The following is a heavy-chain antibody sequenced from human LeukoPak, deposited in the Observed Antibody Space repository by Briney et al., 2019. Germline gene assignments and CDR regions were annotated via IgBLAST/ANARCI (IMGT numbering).Heavy chain of an antibody. CDR3: ARGRGYYYDSSGYWP. D-gene: IGHD3-22*01. Sequence: SETLSLTRAVYGGSFSGYYWSWIRQPPGKGLEWIGEINHSGSTNYNPSLKSRVTISVDTSKNQFSLKLSSVTAADTAVYYCARGRGYYYDSSGYWPWGQGTLVTVSS. V-gene: IGHV4-34*01. CDR1: GGSFSGYY. J-gene: IGHJ4*02. CDR2: INHSGST.